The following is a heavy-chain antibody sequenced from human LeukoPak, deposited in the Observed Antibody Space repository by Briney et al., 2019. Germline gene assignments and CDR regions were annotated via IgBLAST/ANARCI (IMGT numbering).Heavy chain of an antibody. D-gene: IGHD6-13*01. V-gene: IGHV1-8*01. CDR3: ARGIPWSSSWYPLSGYYYYGMDV. J-gene: IGHJ6*02. Sequence: GASVKVSCKASGYTFTSYDINWVRQATGQGLEWMGWMNPNSGNTGYAQKFQGRVTMTRNTSISTAYMELSSLRSEDTAVYYCARGIPWSSSWYPLSGYYYYGMDVWGQGTTVTVSS. CDR2: MNPNSGNT. CDR1: GYTFTSYD.